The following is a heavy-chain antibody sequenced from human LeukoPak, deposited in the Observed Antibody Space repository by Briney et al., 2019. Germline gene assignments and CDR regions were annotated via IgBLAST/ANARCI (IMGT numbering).Heavy chain of an antibody. CDR1: GFTFSSYS. J-gene: IGHJ5*02. CDR3: ARRPVGYCSGGSCSYP. V-gene: IGHV3-21*01. D-gene: IGHD2-15*01. Sequence: GGSLRLSCAASGFTFSSYSMNWVRQAPGKGLEWVSSISSSSSYIYYADSVKGRFTISRDNAKNSLYLQMNSLRAEDTAVYYCARRPVGYCSGGSCSYPWGQGTLVTVSS. CDR2: ISSSSSYI.